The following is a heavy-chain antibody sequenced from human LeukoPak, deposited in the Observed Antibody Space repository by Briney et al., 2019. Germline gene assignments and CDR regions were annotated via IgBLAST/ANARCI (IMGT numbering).Heavy chain of an antibody. CDR2: IYYSGST. V-gene: IGHV4-59*01. CDR3: ARDGGAVDY. Sequence: LEWIGYIYYSGSTNYNPSLKSRVTISVDTSKNQFSLKLSSVTAADTAVYYCARDGGAVDYWGQGTLVTVSS. J-gene: IGHJ4*02. D-gene: IGHD3-16*01.